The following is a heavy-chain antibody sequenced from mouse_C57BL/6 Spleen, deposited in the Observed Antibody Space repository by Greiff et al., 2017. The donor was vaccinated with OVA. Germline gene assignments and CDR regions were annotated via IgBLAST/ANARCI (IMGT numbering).Heavy chain of an antibody. D-gene: IGHD1-1*01. J-gene: IGHJ2*01. V-gene: IGHV5-9-1*02. CDR2: ISSGGDYI. CDR1: GFTFSSYA. Sequence: EVMLVESGEGLVKPGGSLKLSCAASGFTFSSYAMSWVRQTPEKRLEWVAYISSGGDYIYYADTVKGRFTISRDNARNTLYLQMSSLKSEDTAMYYCTRGYYGSSQYYFDYWGQGTTLTVSS. CDR3: TRGYYGSSQYYFDY.